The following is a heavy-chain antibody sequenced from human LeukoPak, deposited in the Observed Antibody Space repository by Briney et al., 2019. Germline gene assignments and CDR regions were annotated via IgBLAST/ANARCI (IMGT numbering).Heavy chain of an antibody. J-gene: IGHJ5*02. Sequence: SETLSLTCTVSGGSISSYYWSWIRQPAGKGLEWIGRSGSTNYNPSLKSRVTISVDKSKNQFSLRLSSVTAADTAVYYCAIDGSSVFDPWGQGTLVTVSS. CDR1: GGSISSYY. D-gene: IGHD1-26*01. CDR3: AIDGSSVFDP. CDR2: SGST. V-gene: IGHV4-4*07.